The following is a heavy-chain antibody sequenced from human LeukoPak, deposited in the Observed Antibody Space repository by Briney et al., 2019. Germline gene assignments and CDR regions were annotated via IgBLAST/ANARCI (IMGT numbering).Heavy chain of an antibody. CDR2: INAGNGNT. V-gene: IGHV1-3*01. CDR3: ARRGYCSGGSCLPFDP. CDR1: GYTFTSYA. J-gene: IGHJ5*02. D-gene: IGHD2-15*01. Sequence: ASVKVSCKASGYTFTSYAMHWVRQAPGQRLEWMRWINAGNGNTKYSQKFQGRVTITRDTSASTAYMELSSLRSEDTAVYYCARRGYCSGGSCLPFDPWGQGTLVTVSS.